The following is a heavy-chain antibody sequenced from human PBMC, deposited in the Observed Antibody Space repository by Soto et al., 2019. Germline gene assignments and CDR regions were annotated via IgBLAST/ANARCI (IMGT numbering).Heavy chain of an antibody. CDR3: ARDYYDSSGYYFDY. V-gene: IGHV3-7*03. J-gene: IGHJ4*02. CDR1: GFTFSSYW. CDR2: IKQDGSEK. Sequence: GGSLRLSCAASGFTFSSYWMSWVRQAPGKGLEWVANIKQDGSEKYYVDSVKGRFTISRDNAKNSLYLQMNSLRAEDTAVYYCARDYYDSSGYYFDYWGQGTLVTVSS. D-gene: IGHD3-22*01.